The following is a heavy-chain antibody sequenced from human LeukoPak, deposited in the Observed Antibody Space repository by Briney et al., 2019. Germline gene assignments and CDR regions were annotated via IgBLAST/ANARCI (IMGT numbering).Heavy chain of an antibody. V-gene: IGHV3-48*04. CDR2: ISSSSSTI. J-gene: IGHJ4*02. D-gene: IGHD3-10*01. CDR1: GFTFSSYA. CDR3: ARAGSYYYGSGSDPFDY. Sequence: GRSLRLSCAASGFTFSSYAMNWVRQAPGKGLEWVSYISSSSSTIYYADSVKGRFTISRDNAKNSLYLQMNSLRAEDTAVYYCARAGSYYYGSGSDPFDYWGQGTLVTVSS.